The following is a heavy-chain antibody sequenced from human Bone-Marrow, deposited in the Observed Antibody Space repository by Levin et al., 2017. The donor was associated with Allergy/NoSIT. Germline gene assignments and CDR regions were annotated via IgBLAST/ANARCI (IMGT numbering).Heavy chain of an antibody. V-gene: IGHV3-11*01. CDR3: ARSTAGRAFDI. J-gene: IGHJ3*02. CDR1: GFIFSDYF. D-gene: IGHD3-10*01. Sequence: GGSLRLSCGASGFIFSDYFMAWIRQAPGKGLEWISYISTSGSVRNYADSVKGRFSISRDNAKNSLWLQMSGLRADDTAVYYCARSTAGRAFDIWGQGTTVTVSS. CDR2: ISTSGSVR.